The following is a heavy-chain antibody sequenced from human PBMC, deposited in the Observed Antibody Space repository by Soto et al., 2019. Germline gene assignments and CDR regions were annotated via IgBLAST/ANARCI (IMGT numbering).Heavy chain of an antibody. CDR1: GGTFSSYA. Sequence: ASVKVSCKASGGTFSSYAISWVRQAPGQGLEWMGWINPNSGGTNYAQKFQGWVTMTRDTSISTAYMELSRLRSDDTAVYYCARDIGTRLPNYYFDYWGQGTLVTVSS. V-gene: IGHV1-2*04. D-gene: IGHD4-17*01. J-gene: IGHJ4*02. CDR3: ARDIGTRLPNYYFDY. CDR2: INPNSGGT.